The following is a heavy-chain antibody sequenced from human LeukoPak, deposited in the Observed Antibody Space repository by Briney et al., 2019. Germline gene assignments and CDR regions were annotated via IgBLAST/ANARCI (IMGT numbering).Heavy chain of an antibody. CDR1: GYTFAGYY. V-gene: IGHV1-2*02. J-gene: IGHJ4*02. CDR3: ARDPFGITMVRGPL. Sequence: GASVKVSCKASGYTFAGYYMHWVRQAPGQGLEWMGWINPNSGGTNYAQKFQGRVTMTRDTSISTAYMELSRLRSDDTAVYYCARDPFGITMVRGPLWGQGTLVTVSS. D-gene: IGHD3-10*01. CDR2: INPNSGGT.